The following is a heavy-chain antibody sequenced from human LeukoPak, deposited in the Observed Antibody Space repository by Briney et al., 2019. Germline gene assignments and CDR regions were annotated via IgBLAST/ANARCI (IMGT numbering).Heavy chain of an antibody. J-gene: IGHJ6*02. CDR3: ARDRKYYYGSGHNYGMDV. D-gene: IGHD3-10*01. CDR2: ISSSSSYI. CDR1: GFTFNIHA. V-gene: IGHV3-21*01. Sequence: PGGSLRLSCAASGFTFNIHAMTWARQAPGRGLEWVSSISSSSSYIYYADSVKGRFTISRDNAKNSLYLQMNSLRAEDTAVYYCARDRKYYYGSGHNYGMDVWGRGTTVTVSS.